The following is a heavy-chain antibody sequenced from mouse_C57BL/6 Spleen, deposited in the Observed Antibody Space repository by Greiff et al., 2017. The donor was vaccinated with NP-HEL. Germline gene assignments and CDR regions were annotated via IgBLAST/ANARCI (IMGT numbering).Heavy chain of an antibody. D-gene: IGHD2-3*01. CDR2: IYPSDSET. CDR1: GYTFTSYW. J-gene: IGHJ4*01. CDR3: ARSGWFPYAMDY. Sequence: QVQLQQPGAELVRPGSSVKLSCKASGYTFTSYWMDWVKQRPGQGLEWIGNIYPSDSETHYNQKFKDKATLTVDKSSSTAYMQLSSLTSEDSAVYYCARSGWFPYAMDYWGQGTSVTVSS. V-gene: IGHV1-61*01.